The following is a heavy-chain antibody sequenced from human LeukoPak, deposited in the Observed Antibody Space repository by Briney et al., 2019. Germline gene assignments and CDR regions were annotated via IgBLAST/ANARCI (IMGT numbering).Heavy chain of an antibody. V-gene: IGHV3-9*01. CDR1: GFTFDDYA. J-gene: IGHJ4*02. CDR2: ISWNSGSI. CDR3: AKSPGGDWQEGHDY. D-gene: IGHD2-21*02. Sequence: TGGSLRLSCAASGFTFDDYAMHWVRQAPGKGLEWVSGISWNSGSIGYADSVKGRFTISRDNAKNSLYLQMNSLRAEDTALYYCAKSPGGDWQEGHDYWGQGTLVTVSS.